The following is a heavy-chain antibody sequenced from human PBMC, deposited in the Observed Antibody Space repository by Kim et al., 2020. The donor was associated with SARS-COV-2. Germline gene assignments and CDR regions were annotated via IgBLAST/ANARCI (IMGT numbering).Heavy chain of an antibody. CDR3: ARTVADSYYYYYGMDV. V-gene: IGHV3-11*03. D-gene: IGHD6-19*01. Sequence: SVKGRFTISRDNAKNSLYLQMNSLRAEDTAVYYCARTVADSYYYYYGMDVWGQGTTVTVSS. J-gene: IGHJ6*02.